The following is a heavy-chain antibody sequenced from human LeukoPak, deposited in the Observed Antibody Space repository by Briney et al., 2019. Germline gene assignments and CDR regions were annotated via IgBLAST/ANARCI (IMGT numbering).Heavy chain of an antibody. D-gene: IGHD3-10*01. Sequence: GSLRLSCASSGFTFSSYWMSWVRQAPEKGLEWVANVKQDGSEKYYVDSVKGRFTISRDNAKNSLFLQMNSLRAEDTAVYYCVRDPPYGDWGQGTLVTVSS. V-gene: IGHV3-7*03. CDR3: VRDPPYGD. J-gene: IGHJ4*02. CDR2: VKQDGSEK. CDR1: GFTFSSYW.